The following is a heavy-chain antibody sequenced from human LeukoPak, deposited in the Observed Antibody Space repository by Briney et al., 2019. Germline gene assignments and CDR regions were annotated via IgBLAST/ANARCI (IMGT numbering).Heavy chain of an antibody. CDR3: VRDGGWGPRGDY. CDR2: IRITSTSI. J-gene: IGHJ4*02. Sequence: GGSLRLSCAASEFIFTSYSMNWVRQAPGKGLEWVSSIRITSTSIYYADPVKGRFTISRDNAKNSLYLQMNSLETDDTAVYYCVRDGGWGPRGDYWGQGTLVTVSS. V-gene: IGHV3-21*01. D-gene: IGHD3-16*01. CDR1: EFIFTSYS.